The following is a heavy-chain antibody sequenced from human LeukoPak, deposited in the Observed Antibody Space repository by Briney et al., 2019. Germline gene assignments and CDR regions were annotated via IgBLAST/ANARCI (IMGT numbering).Heavy chain of an antibody. D-gene: IGHD2-8*01. V-gene: IGHV3-23*01. CDR1: GFTFSSYA. J-gene: IGHJ4*02. CDR2: ISGGGDNT. CDR3: ARASYCSNGVCYLVEY. Sequence: GGSLRLSCAASGFTFSSYAMSWVRKAPGKGLEWVSSISGGGDNTYYADSVKGRFTISRDNSKNTLCVQMNSLRAEDTAVYYCARASYCSNGVCYLVEYWGQGTLVTVSS.